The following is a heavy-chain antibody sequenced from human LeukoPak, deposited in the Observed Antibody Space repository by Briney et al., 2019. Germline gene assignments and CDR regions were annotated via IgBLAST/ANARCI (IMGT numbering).Heavy chain of an antibody. J-gene: IGHJ3*02. V-gene: IGHV1-69*13. Sequence: GASVKVSCKASGGTYISYAISWVRQAPGQGLEWMGGVIPIFGTANYAQKFQGRVTITADESTSTAYMELSSLRSEDTAVYYCARGVLTTVPGWGAFDIWGQGTMVTVSS. CDR1: GGTYISYA. CDR2: VIPIFGTA. D-gene: IGHD4-11*01. CDR3: ARGVLTTVPGWGAFDI.